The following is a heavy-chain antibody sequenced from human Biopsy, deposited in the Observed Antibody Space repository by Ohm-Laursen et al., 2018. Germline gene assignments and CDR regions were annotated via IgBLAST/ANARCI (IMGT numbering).Heavy chain of an antibody. CDR3: ARDRIGGRGDPPDH. J-gene: IGHJ4*02. V-gene: IGHV1-46*01. Sequence: ASVKVSCKASGYSFTKYYINWVRQAPGQGLEWVGIINPSGGSTSYAQKFQGRVTMTRDTSTTTVYMELSSLRSEDTAVYYCARDRIGGRGDPPDHWGQGTLVTVSS. CDR2: INPSGGST. CDR1: GYSFTKYY. D-gene: IGHD3-10*01.